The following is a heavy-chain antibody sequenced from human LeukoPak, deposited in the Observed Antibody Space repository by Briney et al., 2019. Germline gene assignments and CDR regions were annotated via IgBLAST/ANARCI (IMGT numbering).Heavy chain of an antibody. CDR2: INHSGST. CDR1: GGSFSGYY. V-gene: IGHV4-34*01. D-gene: IGHD2-2*01. Sequence: SETLSLTCAVYGGSFSGYYWSWIRQPPGKGLEWIGEINHSGSTNYIPSLKSRVTISVDTSKNRFSLKLSSVTAADTAVYYCARAYCSSTSCPPGYMDVWGKGTTVTVSS. CDR3: ARAYCSSTSCPPGYMDV. J-gene: IGHJ6*03.